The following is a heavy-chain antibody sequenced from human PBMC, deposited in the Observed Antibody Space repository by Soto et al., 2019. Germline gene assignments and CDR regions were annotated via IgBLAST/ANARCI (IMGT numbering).Heavy chain of an antibody. V-gene: IGHV3-7*01. D-gene: IGHD6-19*01. J-gene: IGHJ4*02. CDR2: IKQDGSGK. CDR3: ATSLMWQWLVPRDY. Sequence: GGSLRLSCAASGFTFSSYWMSWVRQAPGKGLEWVANIKQDGSGKYYVDSVKGRFTISRDNAKNSLYLQMNSLRAEDTAVYYCATSLMWQWLVPRDYWGQGTLVTVSS. CDR1: GFTFSSYW.